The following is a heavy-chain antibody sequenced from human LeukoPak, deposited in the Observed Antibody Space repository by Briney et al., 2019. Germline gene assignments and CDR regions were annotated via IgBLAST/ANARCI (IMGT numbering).Heavy chain of an antibody. V-gene: IGHV4-34*01. CDR1: GGSISSYY. CDR2: INHSGST. Sequence: SETLSLTCTVSGGSISSYYWSWIRQPPGKGLEWIGEINHSGSTNYNPSLKSRVTISVDTSKNQFSLKLSSVTAADTAVYYCARARTIFGVVIIPPFDYWGQGTLVTVSS. CDR3: ARARTIFGVVIIPPFDY. D-gene: IGHD3-3*01. J-gene: IGHJ4*02.